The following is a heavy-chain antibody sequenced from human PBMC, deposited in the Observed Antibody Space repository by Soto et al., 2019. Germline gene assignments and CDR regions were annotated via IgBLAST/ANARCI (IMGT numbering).Heavy chain of an antibody. Sequence: SETLSLTCTVSGGSISSSSYYWGWIRQPPGKGLEWIGSIYYSGSTYYNPSLKSRVTISVDTSKNQFSLKLSSVTAADTAVYYCARRSFGLPADLFADWSQGSLVTVAA. CDR1: GGSISSSSYY. CDR2: IYYSGST. CDR3: ARRSFGLPADLFAD. D-gene: IGHD2-21*01. J-gene: IGHJ4*02. V-gene: IGHV4-39*01.